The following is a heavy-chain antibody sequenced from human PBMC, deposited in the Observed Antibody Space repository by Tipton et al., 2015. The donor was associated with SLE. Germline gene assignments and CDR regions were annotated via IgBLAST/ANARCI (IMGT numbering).Heavy chain of an antibody. Sequence: GSLRLSCAASGFTFSSYAMSWVRQAPGKGLEWVSVIYSGGSTYCADSVKGRFTISRDNSKNTLYLQMNSLRAEDTAVYYCARSSWYDFWSGYYSERYFDLWGRGTLVTVSS. CDR1: GFTFSSYA. CDR2: IYSGGST. J-gene: IGHJ2*01. CDR3: ARSSWYDFWSGYYSERYFDL. V-gene: IGHV3-23*03. D-gene: IGHD3-3*01.